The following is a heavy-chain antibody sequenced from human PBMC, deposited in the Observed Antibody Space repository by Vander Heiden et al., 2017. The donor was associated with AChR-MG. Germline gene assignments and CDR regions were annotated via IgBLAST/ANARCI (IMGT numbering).Heavy chain of an antibody. Sequence: QVQLVESGGGVVQPGRSLSLSCAASGFTFSSYGMHWVRQAPGKGLEWVAVISYDGSNKYYADSVKGRFTISRDNSKNTLYPQMNSLRAEDTAVYYCAKDGLYISSSWLFDYWGQGTLVTVSS. J-gene: IGHJ4*02. CDR3: AKDGLYISSSWLFDY. CDR1: GFTFSSYG. V-gene: IGHV3-30*18. CDR2: ISYDGSNK. D-gene: IGHD6-13*01.